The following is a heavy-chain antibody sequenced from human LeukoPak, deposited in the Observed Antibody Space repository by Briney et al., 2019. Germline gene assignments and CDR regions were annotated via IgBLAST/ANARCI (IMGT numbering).Heavy chain of an antibody. Sequence: ASVKVSCKASGYTFTSYGISWARQAPGQGLEWMGWISAYNGNTNYAQKLQGRVTMTTDTSTSTAYMELRSLRSDDTAVYYCARVTTYYYDSSGYSNDYWGQGTLVTVSS. CDR1: GYTFTSYG. CDR2: ISAYNGNT. V-gene: IGHV1-18*01. J-gene: IGHJ4*02. CDR3: ARVTTYYYDSSGYSNDY. D-gene: IGHD3-22*01.